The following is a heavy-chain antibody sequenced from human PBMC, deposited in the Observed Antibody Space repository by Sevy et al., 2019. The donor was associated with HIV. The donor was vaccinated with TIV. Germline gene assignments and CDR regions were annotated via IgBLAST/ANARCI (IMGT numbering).Heavy chain of an antibody. CDR2: ISSSSRYI. CDR3: AGDLKVIYNYDGRGYFLFDS. V-gene: IGHV3-21*01. CDR1: GFTLSSYS. J-gene: IGHJ4*02. D-gene: IGHD3-22*01. Sequence: GGSLRLSCAASGFTLSSYSMNWVRQAPGKGLEWVASISSSSRYIDYAESVKGRFTISRDNAKNSLHLQMNSLRAEDTALYYCAGDLKVIYNYDGRGYFLFDSWGQGTLVTVSS.